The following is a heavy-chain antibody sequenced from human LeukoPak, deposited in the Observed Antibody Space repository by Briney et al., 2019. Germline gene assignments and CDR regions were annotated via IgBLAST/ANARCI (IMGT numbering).Heavy chain of an antibody. V-gene: IGHV3-21*01. CDR1: GFIFSSYS. Sequence: PGGSLRLSCAASGFIFSSYSVNWVRQAPGKGLEWVSSISSSSTYIYYADSVKGRFTISRDNAKSSLDLQMNSLRAEDTAVYYCAREPHSGFGSSGGFDCWGQGTLVTVSS. CDR3: AREPHSGFGSSGGFDC. J-gene: IGHJ4*02. CDR2: ISSSSTYI. D-gene: IGHD2-15*01.